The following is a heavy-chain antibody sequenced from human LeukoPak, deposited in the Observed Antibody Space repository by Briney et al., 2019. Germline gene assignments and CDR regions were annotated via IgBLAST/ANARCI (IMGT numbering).Heavy chain of an antibody. D-gene: IGHD2-21*02. V-gene: IGHV3-15*01. Sequence: GGSLRLSCAASGFTFSNAWMSWVRQAPGKGLEWVGRIKSKTDGGTTDYATPVKGRFTISRDDSKNTLYLQMNSLKTEDTAVYYCTTIGDHRFLAPSYWGQGTLVTVSS. CDR1: GFTFSNAW. J-gene: IGHJ4*02. CDR3: TTIGDHRFLAPSY. CDR2: IKSKTDGGTT.